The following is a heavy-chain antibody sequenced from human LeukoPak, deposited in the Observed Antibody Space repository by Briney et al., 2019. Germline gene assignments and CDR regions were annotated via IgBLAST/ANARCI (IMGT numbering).Heavy chain of an antibody. CDR1: GYSITSGYY. J-gene: IGHJ4*02. V-gene: IGHV4-38-2*01. D-gene: IGHD3-10*01. CDR2: IYHSGST. Sequence: SETLSLICAVSGYSITSGYYWGWIRQPPGKGLELIGSIYHSGSTYYNPSLSSRVTLPVDTSKNQFSLKLSSVTAADTAVYYCARHGAFYYGSGSSGFDYWGQGTLVTVSS. CDR3: ARHGAFYYGSGSSGFDY.